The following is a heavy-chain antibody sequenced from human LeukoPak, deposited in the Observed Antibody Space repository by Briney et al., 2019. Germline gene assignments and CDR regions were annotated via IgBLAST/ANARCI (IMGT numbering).Heavy chain of an antibody. CDR2: IYTSGST. V-gene: IGHV4-4*07. J-gene: IGHJ3*02. CDR3: ARDGSGSYHSDAFDI. CDR1: GGSISSYY. D-gene: IGHD1-26*01. Sequence: SETLSLTCTVSGGSISSYYWSWIRQPAGKGLEWIGRIYTSGSTNYNPSLKSRVTMSVDTSKNQFSLKLGSVTAADTAVYYCARDGSGSYHSDAFDIWGQGTMVTVSS.